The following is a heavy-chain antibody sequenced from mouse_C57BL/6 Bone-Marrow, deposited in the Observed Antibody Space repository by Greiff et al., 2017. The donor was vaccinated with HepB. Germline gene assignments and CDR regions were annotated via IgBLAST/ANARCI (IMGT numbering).Heavy chain of an antibody. CDR1: GYTFTSYW. CDR3: GRSGYFAY. Sequence: VQLQQPGAELVKPGASVKLSCKASGYTFTSYWMQWVKQRPGQGLEWIGEIDPSDSYTNYNQKFKGKATLTVDKSSSTAYMQLSSLTSEDSAVYYCGRSGYFAYWGQGTLVTVSA. D-gene: IGHD2-14*01. CDR2: IDPSDSYT. V-gene: IGHV1-50*01. J-gene: IGHJ3*01.